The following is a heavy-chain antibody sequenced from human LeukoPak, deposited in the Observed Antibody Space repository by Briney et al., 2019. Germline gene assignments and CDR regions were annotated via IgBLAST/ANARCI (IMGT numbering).Heavy chain of an antibody. CDR1: GFTVSSNY. V-gene: IGHV3-53*01. CDR2: IYSGGST. D-gene: IGHD3-16*01. CDR3: ARDRRETMITFGGVMTAGWFDP. Sequence: SGGSLRLSCAASGFTVSSNYMSWVRQATGKGLEWVSVIYSGGSTYYADPVKGRFTISRDNSKNTLYLQMNSLRAEDTAVYYCARDRRETMITFGGVMTAGWFDPWGQGTLVTVSS. J-gene: IGHJ5*02.